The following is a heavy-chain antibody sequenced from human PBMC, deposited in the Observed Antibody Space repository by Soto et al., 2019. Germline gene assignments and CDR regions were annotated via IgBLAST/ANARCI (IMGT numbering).Heavy chain of an antibody. CDR3: ASLCYSSGYYYSLFAF. V-gene: IGHV1-69*13. CDR1: GGTFSSYA. Sequence: ASVKVSCKASGGTFSSYAISWVRQAPGQGLEWMGGIIPIFGTANYAQKFQGRVTITADESTSTAYMELSSLRSEDTAVYYCASLCYSSGYYYSLFAFCGQGTLVPVSS. D-gene: IGHD3-22*01. CDR2: IIPIFGTA. J-gene: IGHJ1*01.